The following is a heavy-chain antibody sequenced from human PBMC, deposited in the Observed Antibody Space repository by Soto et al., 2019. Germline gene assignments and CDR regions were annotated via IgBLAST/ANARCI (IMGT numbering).Heavy chain of an antibody. CDR1: GYTFTSYD. Sequence: ASVKVSCKASGYTFTSYDINWVRQATGQGLEWMGWMNPNSGNTGYAQKFQDRVTMTRNTSISTAYMELSSLRSEDTAVYYCARFPLGTYYYYYYGMDVWGQGTTVTVSS. CDR3: ARFPLGTYYYYYYGMDV. D-gene: IGHD6-13*01. V-gene: IGHV1-8*01. CDR2: MNPNSGNT. J-gene: IGHJ6*02.